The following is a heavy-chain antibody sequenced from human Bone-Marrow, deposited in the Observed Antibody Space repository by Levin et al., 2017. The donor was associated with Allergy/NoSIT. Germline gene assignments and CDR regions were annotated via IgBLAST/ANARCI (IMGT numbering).Heavy chain of an antibody. CDR2: ISNDEAYK. V-gene: IGHV3-30*18. J-gene: IGHJ6*03. CDR3: AKDLKYYMDV. Sequence: GGSLRLSCAASGFSFSSYAMHWVRQAPGKGLEWVAFISNDEAYKYYADSVKGRFTISRDNSRNTVYLQMNSLRFEDTALYYCAKDLKYYMDVWGIGTTVTVSS. CDR1: GFSFSSYA.